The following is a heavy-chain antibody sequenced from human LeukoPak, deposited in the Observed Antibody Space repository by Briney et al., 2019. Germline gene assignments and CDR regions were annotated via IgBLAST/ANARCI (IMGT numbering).Heavy chain of an antibody. CDR2: MNPNSGNT. J-gene: IGHJ3*02. D-gene: IGHD4-23*01. V-gene: IGHV1-8*01. CDR3: ARRLGLRWDLQAFDI. Sequence: ASVKVSCKASGYTFTSYDINWVRQATGQGLGWMGWMNPNSGNTGYAQKFQGRVTMTRNTSISTAYMELSSLRSEDTAVYYCARRLGLRWDLQAFDIWGQGTMVTVSS. CDR1: GYTFTSYD.